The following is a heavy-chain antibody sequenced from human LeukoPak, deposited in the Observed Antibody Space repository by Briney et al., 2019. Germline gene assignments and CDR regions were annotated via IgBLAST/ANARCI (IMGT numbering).Heavy chain of an antibody. CDR2: IYYSGST. Sequence: SETLSLTCAVSGGSISSYYWSWIRQPPGKGLEWIGDIYYSGSTNYNPSLKSRVTISVDTSKNQFCLKLTSVTAADTAVYYCARDPGQWHYAFDIWGQGTMVTVSS. V-gene: IGHV4-59*01. CDR3: ARDPGQWHYAFDI. D-gene: IGHD6-19*01. CDR1: GGSISSYY. J-gene: IGHJ3*02.